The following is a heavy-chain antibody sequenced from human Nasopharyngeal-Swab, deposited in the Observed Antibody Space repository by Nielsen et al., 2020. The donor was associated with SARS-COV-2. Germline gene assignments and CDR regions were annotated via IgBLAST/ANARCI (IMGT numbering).Heavy chain of an antibody. J-gene: IGHJ4*02. CDR2: ISYDGSNK. V-gene: IGHV3-30-3*01. Sequence: GGSPRLSPVASRFTFSRYTMHPVRQAPGKGLEWVAVISYDGSNKYYADSVKGRFTISRDISKNTLYLQMNSLRAEDTAVFYCASTPLDSSGYYYAFHYWGRGTLVTVSS. CDR1: RFTFSRYT. CDR3: ASTPLDSSGYYYAFHY. D-gene: IGHD3-22*01.